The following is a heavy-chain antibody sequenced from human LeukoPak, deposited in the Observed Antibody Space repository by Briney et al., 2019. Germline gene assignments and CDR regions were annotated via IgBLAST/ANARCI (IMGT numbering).Heavy chain of an antibody. D-gene: IGHD1-20*01. CDR3: ARGEGNWNPRGFDP. Sequence: PSETLSLTCTVSGYSISSGYYWGWIRQPPGKGLEWIGSIYHSGSTYYNPSLKSRVTISVDTSKNQFSLKLSSVTAADTAVYYCARGEGNWNPRGFDPWGQGTLVTVSS. CDR2: IYHSGST. CDR1: GYSISSGYY. V-gene: IGHV4-38-2*02. J-gene: IGHJ5*02.